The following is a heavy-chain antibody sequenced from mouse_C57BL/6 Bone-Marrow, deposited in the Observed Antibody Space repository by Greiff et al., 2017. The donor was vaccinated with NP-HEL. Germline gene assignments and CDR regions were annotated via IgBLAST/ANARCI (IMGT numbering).Heavy chain of an antibody. CDR1: GYTFTSYW. CDR2: IHPNSGST. CDR3: ARKGGNGSSWFAY. V-gene: IGHV1-64*01. J-gene: IGHJ3*01. Sequence: QVQLQQPGAELVKPGASVKLSCKASGYTFTSYWMHWVKQRPGQGLEWIGMIHPNSGSTNYNEKFKSKATLPVDKSSSPAYMQLSSLTSEDSAVYYCARKGGNGSSWFAYWGQGTLVTVSA. D-gene: IGHD1-1*01.